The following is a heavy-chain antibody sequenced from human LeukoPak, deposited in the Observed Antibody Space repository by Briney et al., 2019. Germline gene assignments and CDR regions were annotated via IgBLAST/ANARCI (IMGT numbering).Heavy chain of an antibody. V-gene: IGHV4-4*07. CDR3: ARAEAAGTSGWFDP. CDR2: IYTSGST. CDR1: GGSISSYY. J-gene: IGHJ5*02. D-gene: IGHD6-13*01. Sequence: PSETLSLTCTVSGGSISSYYWSWIRQPAGKGLEWIGRIYTSGSTNYNPSLKSRVTMPVDTSKNQFSLKLSSVTAADTAVYYCARAEAAGTSGWFDPWGQGTLVTVSS.